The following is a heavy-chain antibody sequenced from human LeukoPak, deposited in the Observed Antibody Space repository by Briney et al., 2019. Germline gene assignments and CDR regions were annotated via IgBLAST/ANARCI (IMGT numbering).Heavy chain of an antibody. CDR1: GFTFDDYA. Sequence: TGASLILSCAASGFTFDDYAMHLVRQAPGKGLEWVSLISGDCGSTYYADSVKGRFTISRDNSKNSLYLQMNSPRTEDTALYYCAKGADPLQFDFGVFLYYYYYYMDVWGKGTTVTVSS. J-gene: IGHJ6*03. CDR3: AKGADPLQFDFGVFLYYYYYYMDV. V-gene: IGHV3-43*02. CDR2: ISGDCGST. D-gene: IGHD5-24*01.